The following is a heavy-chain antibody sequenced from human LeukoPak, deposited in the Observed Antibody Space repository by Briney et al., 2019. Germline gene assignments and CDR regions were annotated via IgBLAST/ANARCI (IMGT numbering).Heavy chain of an antibody. D-gene: IGHD3/OR15-3a*01. Sequence: ASVKVSCKASGYTFTGYYMHWVRQAPGQGLEWMGWINPNSGGTNYAQKFQGRVTMTRDTSISTPYMELSRLSSDDTAVYYCARFRYLDWSLFTVYYWGEGTLVTVSS. CDR3: ARFRYLDWSLFTVYY. J-gene: IGHJ4*02. V-gene: IGHV1-2*02. CDR2: INPNSGGT. CDR1: GYTFTGYY.